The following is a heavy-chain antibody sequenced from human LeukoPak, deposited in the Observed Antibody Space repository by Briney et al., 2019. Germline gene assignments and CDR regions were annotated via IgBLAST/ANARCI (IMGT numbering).Heavy chain of an antibody. CDR3: ARENGGSYYFDY. Sequence: GGSLRLSCAASGFIFSSYMNWVRQAPGKGLEWVSSISRSSSYTYYAGSVKGRFTISRDNAKNSLYLQMNSLRAKDTAVYYCARENGGSYYFDYWGQGTLVTVSS. V-gene: IGHV3-21*01. D-gene: IGHD3-10*01. CDR2: ISRSSSYT. CDR1: GFIFSSY. J-gene: IGHJ4*02.